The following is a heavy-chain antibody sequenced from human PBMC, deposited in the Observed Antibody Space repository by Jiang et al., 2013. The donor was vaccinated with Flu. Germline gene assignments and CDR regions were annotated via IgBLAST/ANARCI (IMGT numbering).Heavy chain of an antibody. V-gene: IGHV4-4*02. D-gene: IGHD5-18*01. J-gene: IGHJ4*02. CDR1: IDSTSSDHW. CDR3: ARHGYYSLDY. Sequence: SGSGLVKPSGTLSLTCTVSIDSTSSDHWWSWVRQAPGKGLEWIGEISHTGTTTYNPSLSSRVAMSIDRSKSHISLKLTSVTAADTAVYYCARHGYYSLDYWGQGPSSPSPQ. CDR2: ISHTGTT.